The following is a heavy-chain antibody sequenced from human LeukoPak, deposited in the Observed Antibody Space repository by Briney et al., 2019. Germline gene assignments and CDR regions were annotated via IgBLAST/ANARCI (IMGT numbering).Heavy chain of an antibody. V-gene: IGHV3-74*01. Sequence: GGSLRLSCVASEFNFFSYGMQWVRQAPGKGLVWVSRIFTDGSTTSYADSVKGRFTISRDNAKNTLYLEMKSLRVEDTAVYYCARELPREVTLDYWGQGTLVTVSP. CDR3: ARELPREVTLDY. J-gene: IGHJ4*01. CDR1: EFNFFSYG. CDR2: IFTDGSTT. D-gene: IGHD2-21*02.